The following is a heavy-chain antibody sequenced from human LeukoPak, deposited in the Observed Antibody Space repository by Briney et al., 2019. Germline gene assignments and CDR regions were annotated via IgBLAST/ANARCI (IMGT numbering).Heavy chain of an antibody. Sequence: SETLSLTCTVSGGSISSYHWSWIRQSPGKGLECIGYIHYTGSTNYNPSLKSRVTISVETSKNQFSLKLKSVTAADTAVYYCAGGGYYGSGNDFRFDPWGQGTLVTVSS. CDR1: GGSISSYH. CDR3: AGGGYYGSGNDFRFDP. J-gene: IGHJ5*02. D-gene: IGHD3-10*01. CDR2: IHYTGST. V-gene: IGHV4-59*01.